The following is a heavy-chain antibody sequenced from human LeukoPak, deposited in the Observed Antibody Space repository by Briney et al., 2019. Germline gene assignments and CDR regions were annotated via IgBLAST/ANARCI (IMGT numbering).Heavy chain of an antibody. Sequence: GGSLRLSCAASGFTFDDYGMSWVRQAPGKGLEWVSGINWNGGSTGYADSVKGRFTISRDNAKNSLYLQMNSLRAEDTAVYYCARVGAARGYYYYYMDVWGKGTTVTVSS. J-gene: IGHJ6*03. CDR2: INWNGGST. CDR1: GFTFDDYG. V-gene: IGHV3-20*04. D-gene: IGHD6-6*01. CDR3: ARVGAARGYYYYYMDV.